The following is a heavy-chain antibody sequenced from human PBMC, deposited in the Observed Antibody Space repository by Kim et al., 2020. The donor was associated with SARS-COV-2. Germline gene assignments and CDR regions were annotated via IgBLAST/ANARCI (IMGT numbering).Heavy chain of an antibody. D-gene: IGHD6-13*01. J-gene: IGHJ6*02. CDR3: AREGRAGTDYYYGMDV. V-gene: IGHV1-2*02. Sequence: KFQGRVTMTRDTSISTAYMELSRLRSDDTAVYYCAREGRAGTDYYYGMDVWGQGTTVTVSS.